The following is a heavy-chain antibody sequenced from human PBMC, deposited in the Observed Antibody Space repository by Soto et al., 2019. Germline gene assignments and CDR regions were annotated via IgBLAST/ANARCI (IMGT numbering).Heavy chain of an antibody. J-gene: IGHJ3*02. CDR1: GYTFTSYD. D-gene: IGHD6-19*01. CDR2: MNPNSGNT. Sequence: QVQLVQSGAEVKKPGASVKVSCKASGYTFTSYDINWVRQATGQGLEWMGWMNPNSGNTGYAQKFQGRVTMTRNTSISTAYMELSSLRAEDTAVYYCAKDQIAVAGGAFDIWGQGTMVTVSS. CDR3: AKDQIAVAGGAFDI. V-gene: IGHV1-8*01.